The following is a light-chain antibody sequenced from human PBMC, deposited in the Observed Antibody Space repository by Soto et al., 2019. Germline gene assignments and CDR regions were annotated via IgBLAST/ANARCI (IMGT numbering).Light chain of an antibody. CDR1: QSVSSY. Sequence: EIVLTQSPATLSLSPGERATLSCRASQSVSSYLAWYQQKPGQAPRLLIYDASSRATGIPARFSGSGSGTDFTLTINGLEPEDFAVYYCQQRSNWPPLTFGGGTKVEIK. CDR2: DAS. CDR3: QQRSNWPPLT. J-gene: IGKJ4*01. V-gene: IGKV3-11*01.